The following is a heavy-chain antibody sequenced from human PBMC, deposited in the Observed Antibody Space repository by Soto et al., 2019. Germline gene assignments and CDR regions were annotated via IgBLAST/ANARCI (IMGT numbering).Heavy chain of an antibody. V-gene: IGHV3-64D*06. D-gene: IGHD3-16*01. CDR3: VNLGRTNSRYYFYLMDV. CDR1: GFTFSAYD. CDR2: ISGNGVNT. Sequence: GGSLRLSCSASGFTFSAYDMHWVRQAPGKGLQYVAGISGNGVNTNYADSVKGRFTISRDNSKDTLSLQMSSLLTEDTAVYYCVNLGRTNSRYYFYLMDVWGPGTTVTVSS. J-gene: IGHJ6*02.